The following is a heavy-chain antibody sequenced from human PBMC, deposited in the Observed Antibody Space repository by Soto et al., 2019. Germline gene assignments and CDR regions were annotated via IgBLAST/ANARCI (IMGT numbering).Heavy chain of an antibody. J-gene: IGHJ3*02. D-gene: IGHD2-8*01. CDR2: INHSGST. CDR3: ARYCTNGVCYRAHDAFDI. V-gene: IGHV4-34*01. Sequence: SETLSLTCAVYGGYFSGYYWSWIRQHPGKGLEWIGEINHSGSTNYNPSLKSRVTISVDTSKNQFSLKLSSVTAADTAVYYCARYCTNGVCYRAHDAFDIWGQGTMVTVSS. CDR1: GGYFSGYY.